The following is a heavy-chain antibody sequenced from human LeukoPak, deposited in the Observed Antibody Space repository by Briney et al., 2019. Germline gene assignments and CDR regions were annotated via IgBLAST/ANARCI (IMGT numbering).Heavy chain of an antibody. J-gene: IGHJ6*02. CDR1: GFTFSSYG. CDR2: ISYDGSNK. V-gene: IGHV3-30*03. Sequence: QPGRSLRLPCAASGFTFSSYGMHWVRQAPGKGLEWVAVISYDGSNKYYADSVKGRLTISRDNSKNTLYLQMNSLRAEDTAVYYCATLYSGYDSGSGPYCYGMDAWGQGTTVTVSS. CDR3: ATLYSGYDSGSGPYCYGMDA. D-gene: IGHD5-12*01.